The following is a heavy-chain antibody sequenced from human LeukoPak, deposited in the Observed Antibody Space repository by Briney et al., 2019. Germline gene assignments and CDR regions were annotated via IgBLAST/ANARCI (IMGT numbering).Heavy chain of an antibody. Sequence: GASVKVSCKASGYTFTSYGISWVRQAPGQGLEWMGWISAYNGNTNYAQKLQGRVTMTTDTSTSTAYMELRSLRSDDTAVYYCARVSGYDSLYYYYYGMDVWGQGTTVTVSS. CDR3: ARVSGYDSLYYYYYGMDV. V-gene: IGHV1-18*01. J-gene: IGHJ6*02. CDR1: GYTFTSYG. CDR2: ISAYNGNT. D-gene: IGHD5-12*01.